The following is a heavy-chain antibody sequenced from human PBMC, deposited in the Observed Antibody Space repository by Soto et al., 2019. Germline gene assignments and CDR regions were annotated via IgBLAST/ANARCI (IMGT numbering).Heavy chain of an antibody. CDR1: GFTFSGYW. CDR2: ISPDGSEE. V-gene: IGHV3-7*04. D-gene: IGHD1-7*01. CDR3: TRDLNYDTGP. Sequence: EVQLVESGGGLVQPGGSLRLSCAASGFTFSGYWMTWVRQAPGKGLEGVANISPDGSEEYYVDSVKGRFTISRDNAKNSVSLQRNSMRGEDTALYYCTRDLNYDTGPWGQGTQVTVSS. J-gene: IGHJ5*02.